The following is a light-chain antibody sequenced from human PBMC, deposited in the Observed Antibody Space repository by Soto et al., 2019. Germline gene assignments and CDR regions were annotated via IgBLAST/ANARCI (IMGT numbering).Light chain of an antibody. Sequence: ATINCKSCRRVLYSSNNKNYLAWYQQKPGQPPKLLIYWASTRESGVPDRFSGSGSGTDFPLTICSRRAGDAAVSFCQPYYSTPLTFGGRTRV. J-gene: IGKJ4*01. CDR2: WAS. CDR1: RRVLYSSNNKNY. V-gene: IGKV4-1*01. CDR3: QPYYSTPLT.